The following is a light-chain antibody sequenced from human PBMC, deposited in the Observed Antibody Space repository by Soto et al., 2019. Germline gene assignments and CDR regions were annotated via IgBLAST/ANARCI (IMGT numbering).Light chain of an antibody. CDR2: WSS. CDR1: QSVLYSSNNKNY. J-gene: IGKJ2*01. Sequence: DIVMTQSPDSLAVSLGERPTINCKSSQSVLYSSNNKNYLALYQQKPGQPPKLLIYWSSTRESGVPDRFSGSGSGTDFTLAISSLQAEDVAVYYCQQYYSPPYTFGQGTKLEIK. V-gene: IGKV4-1*01. CDR3: QQYYSPPYT.